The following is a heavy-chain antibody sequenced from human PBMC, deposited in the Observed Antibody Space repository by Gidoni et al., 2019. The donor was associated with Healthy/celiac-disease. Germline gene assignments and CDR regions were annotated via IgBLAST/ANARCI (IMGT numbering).Heavy chain of an antibody. J-gene: IGHJ4*02. CDR1: GVTFSSYA. D-gene: IGHD4-17*01. Sequence: VQLVESGGGVVQPGRSLRLSCAAPGVTFSSYAMHWVRQAPGKGLGWVAVISYDGSNKYYADSVKGRFTISRDNSKNTLYLQMNSLRAEDTAVYYCARGIDYGDYVDYWGQGTLVTVSS. CDR3: ARGIDYGDYVDY. CDR2: ISYDGSNK. V-gene: IGHV3-30-3*01.